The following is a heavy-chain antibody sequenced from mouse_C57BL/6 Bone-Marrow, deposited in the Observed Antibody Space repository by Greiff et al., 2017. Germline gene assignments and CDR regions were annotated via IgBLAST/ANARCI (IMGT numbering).Heavy chain of an antibody. CDR1: YSFTDYYM. Sequence: VQLQQSGPELVKPGASVKMSCTASGYSFTDYYMHWVKQRPGQGLEWIGVIYPDCGTPSYNEKFKGKATLTVDQSSSTAYMQLSSLTSEDSAVYCCALYDDLYAMDYWGQGTSLTVSS. CDR2: YPDCGTPS. D-gene: IGHD2-3*01. V-gene: IGHV1-83*01. J-gene: IGHJ4*01. CDR3: LYDDLYAMDY.